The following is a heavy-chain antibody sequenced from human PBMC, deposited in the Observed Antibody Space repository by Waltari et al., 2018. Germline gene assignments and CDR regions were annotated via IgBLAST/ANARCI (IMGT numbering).Heavy chain of an antibody. D-gene: IGHD6-13*01. CDR3: ARSIAAAGDDAFDI. V-gene: IGHV4-39*07. J-gene: IGHJ3*02. CDR2: SYYGAFI. CDR1: GGSISSSSYY. Sequence: QLQLQESGPGLVKPSETLSLTCTVPGGSISSSSYYWGWIRQPPGQGLEWIGSSYYGAFISYTPSLKGRDTISVDTSKNQFSLKLSSVTAADTVVYYCARSIAAAGDDAFDIWGQGTMVTVSS.